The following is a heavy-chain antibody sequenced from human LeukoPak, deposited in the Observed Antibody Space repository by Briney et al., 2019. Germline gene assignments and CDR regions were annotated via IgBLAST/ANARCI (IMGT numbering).Heavy chain of an antibody. J-gene: IGHJ6*03. Sequence: SETLSLTCTVSGGSFSSYYWSWIRQPPGNGLEWIGYIYTSGSTNYNPSLRSRVTISVDTSKNQFSLKLSSVTAADTAVYYCARHAVAAYYYYMDVWGKGTTVTVSS. D-gene: IGHD6-6*01. CDR3: ARHAVAAYYYYMDV. CDR1: GGSFSSYY. CDR2: IYTSGST. V-gene: IGHV4-4*09.